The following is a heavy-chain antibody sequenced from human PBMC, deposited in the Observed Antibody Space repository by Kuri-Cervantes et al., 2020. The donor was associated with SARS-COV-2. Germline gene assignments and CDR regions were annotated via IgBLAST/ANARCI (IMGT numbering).Heavy chain of an antibody. D-gene: IGHD6-13*01. J-gene: IGHJ4*02. CDR1: GGSISSRSYY. CDR3: ARRLGDSGSWTPYYFDY. CDR2: IYYSGST. V-gene: IGHV4-39*01. Sequence: SETLSLTCTVSGGSISSRSYYWGWIRQPPGKGLEWIGSIYYSGSTYYNPSLKSRVTISVDTSKNQFSLKLSSVTAADTAVYYCARRLGDSGSWTPYYFDYWGQGTLVTVSS.